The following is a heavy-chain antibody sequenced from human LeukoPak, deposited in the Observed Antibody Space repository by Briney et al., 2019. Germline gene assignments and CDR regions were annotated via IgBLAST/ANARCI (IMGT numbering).Heavy chain of an antibody. V-gene: IGHV4-59*01. D-gene: IGHD2-15*01. J-gene: IGHJ4*02. CDR1: GGSISSYY. CDR3: ARAYCSGGSCPNFDY. Sequence: SETLSLTCTVSGGSISSYYWSWIRQPPGKGLEWIGYIHYSGSTNYNPSLKSRVTISGDTSKNQFSLKLSSVTAADTAVYYCARAYCSGGSCPNFDYWGQGTLVTVSS. CDR2: IHYSGST.